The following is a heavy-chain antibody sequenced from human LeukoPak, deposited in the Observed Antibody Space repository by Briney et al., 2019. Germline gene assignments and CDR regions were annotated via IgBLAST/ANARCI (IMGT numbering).Heavy chain of an antibody. CDR2: IIWDDDK. CDR3: AHTGLWFGELLMGYFDY. D-gene: IGHD3-10*01. CDR1: GFSLSTSGVS. Sequence: SGPTLVNPTQTLTLTCTFSGFSLSTSGVSVGWIRQPPGKALEWLALIIWDDDKRYSPSLKSRLTITKDTSKNQVVLTMTNMDPVDTATYYCAHTGLWFGELLMGYFDYWGQGTLVTVSS. J-gene: IGHJ4*02. V-gene: IGHV2-5*02.